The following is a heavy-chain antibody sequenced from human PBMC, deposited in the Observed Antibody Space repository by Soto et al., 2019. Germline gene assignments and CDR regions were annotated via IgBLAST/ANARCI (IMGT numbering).Heavy chain of an antibody. V-gene: IGHV3-23*01. J-gene: IGHJ4*02. Sequence: PGGSLRLSCAASGFTFSSYAMSWVRQAPGKGLEWVSAISGSGGSTYYADSVKGRFTISRDNSKNTLYPQMNSLRAEDTAVYYCAKFSMIVVVMGYFDYWGQGTLVTVSS. D-gene: IGHD3-22*01. CDR1: GFTFSSYA. CDR2: ISGSGGST. CDR3: AKFSMIVVVMGYFDY.